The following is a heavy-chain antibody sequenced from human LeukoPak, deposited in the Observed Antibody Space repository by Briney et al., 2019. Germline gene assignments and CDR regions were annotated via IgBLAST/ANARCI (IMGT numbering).Heavy chain of an antibody. CDR3: ARAWGSSGVYYFDY. CDR2: IYYAGST. Sequence: PSETLSLTCAVYGGSFSGYYWSWIRQPPGKGLEFIGSIYYAGSTYLNPSLKSRVTILVDAFKNQFSLKLTSVTAADTAVYYCARAWGSSGVYYFDYWGQGSLVTVSS. J-gene: IGHJ4*02. D-gene: IGHD6-19*01. CDR1: GGSFSGYY. V-gene: IGHV4-34*01.